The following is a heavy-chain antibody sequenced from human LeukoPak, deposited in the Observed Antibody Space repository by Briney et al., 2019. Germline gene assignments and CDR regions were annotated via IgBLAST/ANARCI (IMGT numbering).Heavy chain of an antibody. CDR3: AKDRQNLYYYDSSGRYFDY. V-gene: IGHV3-23*01. CDR2: ISGSGGST. Sequence: GGSLRLSCAASGFTFSSHALSWVRQAPGKGLEWVSTISGSGGSTDYADSVKGRFTISRDNSKNTLYLQMNSLRAEDTAVYYCAKDRQNLYYYDSSGRYFDYWGQGTLVTVSS. CDR1: GFTFSSHA. J-gene: IGHJ4*02. D-gene: IGHD3-22*01.